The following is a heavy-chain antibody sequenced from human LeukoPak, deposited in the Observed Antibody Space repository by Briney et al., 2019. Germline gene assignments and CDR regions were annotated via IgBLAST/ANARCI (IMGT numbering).Heavy chain of an antibody. V-gene: IGHV3-23*01. Sequence: GGTLRLSCAASGFTISSYGTSWVRQAPGKGLEWVSAISGGGGSTHYADSVKGRFTISRDNSKNTLYLQMNSLRAEDTAVYYCVARSGQLPYYFDYWGQATLVTVSS. CDR2: ISGGGGST. CDR3: VARSGQLPYYFDY. D-gene: IGHD6-25*01. CDR1: GFTISSYG. J-gene: IGHJ4*02.